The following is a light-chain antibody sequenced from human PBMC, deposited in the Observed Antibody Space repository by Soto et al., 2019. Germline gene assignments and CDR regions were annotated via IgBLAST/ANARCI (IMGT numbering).Light chain of an antibody. CDR1: SSDVGGYNY. J-gene: IGLJ3*02. Sequence: QSALTQPASVSGSPGQSFTISCTGTSSDVGGYNYVSWYQQHPGKAPKLMIYDVSNRPSGVSSRFSGSKSGNTASLTISGLQAEDEADYYCTSYTTTSTLRVFGGGTKLTVL. CDR2: DVS. CDR3: TSYTTTSTLRV. V-gene: IGLV2-14*01.